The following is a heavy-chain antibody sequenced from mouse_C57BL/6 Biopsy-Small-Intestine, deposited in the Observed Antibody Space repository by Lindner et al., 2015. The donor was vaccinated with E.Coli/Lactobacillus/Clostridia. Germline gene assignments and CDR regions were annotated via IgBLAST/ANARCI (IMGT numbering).Heavy chain of an antibody. V-gene: IGHV1-54*01. Sequence: VQLQESGAELVRPGTSVKVSCKASGYAFTNYLIEWVKQRPGQGLEWIGVINPGSGGTNYNEKFKGKATLTADKSSSTAYMQLSSLTSEDSAVYFCARWGYYGSSYDFDYWGQGTTLTVFS. D-gene: IGHD1-1*01. CDR1: GYAFTNYL. CDR3: ARWGYYGSSYDFDY. J-gene: IGHJ2*01. CDR2: INPGSGGT.